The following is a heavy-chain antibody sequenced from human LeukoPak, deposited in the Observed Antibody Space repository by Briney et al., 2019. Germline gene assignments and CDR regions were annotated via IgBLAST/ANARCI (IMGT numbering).Heavy chain of an antibody. CDR2: ISAYNGNT. CDR3: ARDGLAPSHITMVRGVTYRVPDY. J-gene: IGHJ4*02. V-gene: IGHV1-18*01. CDR1: GYTFTSYG. D-gene: IGHD3-10*01. Sequence: ASVKVSCKASGYTFTSYGISWVRQAPGQGLEWMGWISAYNGNTNYAQKLQGRVTMTTDTSTSTAYMELRSLRSGDTAVYYCARDGLAPSHITMVRGVTYRVPDYWGQGTLVTVSS.